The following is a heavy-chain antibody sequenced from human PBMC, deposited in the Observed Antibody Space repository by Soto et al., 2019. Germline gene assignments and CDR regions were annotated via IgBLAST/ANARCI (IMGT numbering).Heavy chain of an antibody. J-gene: IGHJ4*02. D-gene: IGHD3-3*01. CDR3: ARAPSDYDFWSGYYFPFDY. V-gene: IGHV1-69*13. CDR2: IIPIFGTA. CDR1: GGTFSSYA. Sequence: ASVKVSCKASGGTFSSYAISWVRQAPGQGLEWMGGIIPIFGTANYAQKFQGRVTITADESTSTAYMELSSLRSEDTAVYYCARAPSDYDFWSGYYFPFDYWGQGTLVTVSS.